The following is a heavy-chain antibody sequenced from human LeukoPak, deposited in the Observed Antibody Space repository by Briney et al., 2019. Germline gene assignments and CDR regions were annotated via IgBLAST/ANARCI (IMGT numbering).Heavy chain of an antibody. CDR3: ARWGGYSSSWYAVSYYFDY. Sequence: PSETLSLTCAVSGGSISSSNWWSWVRQPPGKGLEWIGEIYHSGSTNYNPSLKSRVTISVDKSKNQFSLKLSSVTAADTAVYYCARWGGYSSSWYAVSYYFDYWGQGTLATVSS. D-gene: IGHD6-13*01. J-gene: IGHJ4*02. CDR1: GGSISSSNW. V-gene: IGHV4-4*02. CDR2: IYHSGST.